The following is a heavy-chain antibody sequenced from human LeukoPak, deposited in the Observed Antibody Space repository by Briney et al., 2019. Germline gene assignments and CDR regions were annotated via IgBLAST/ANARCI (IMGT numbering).Heavy chain of an antibody. J-gene: IGHJ4*02. V-gene: IGHV1-3*01. CDR3: ARGRWTATETTYYLDY. Sequence: EASVKVSCTASGYSFSDYAIQWVRQAPGQRLEWMGWINAGNGKTKYSQNFQGRGTITRDRSASTAYMELSSLRSEDTSIYYCARGRWTATETTYYLDYWGQGTLVTVSS. CDR2: INAGNGKT. D-gene: IGHD4-17*01. CDR1: GYSFSDYA.